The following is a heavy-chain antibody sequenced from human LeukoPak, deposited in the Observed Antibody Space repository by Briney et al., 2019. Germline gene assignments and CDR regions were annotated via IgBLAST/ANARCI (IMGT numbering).Heavy chain of an antibody. V-gene: IGHV5-51*01. CDR2: IYPGDSDT. CDR3: ARAMMVPPATPKSGGEYYYYMDV. D-gene: IGHD2-2*01. Sequence: GESLKISCKGSGYSFTNYWIGWVRQMPGKGLEWMGIIYPGDSDTRYSPSFQGQVTISADKSISTAYLQWSSLKASDTAIYYCARAMMVPPATPKSGGEYYYYMDVWGKGTTVTVSS. CDR1: GYSFTNYW. J-gene: IGHJ6*03.